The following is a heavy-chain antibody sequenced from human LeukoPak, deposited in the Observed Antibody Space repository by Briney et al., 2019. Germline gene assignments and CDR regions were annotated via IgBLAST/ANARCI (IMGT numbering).Heavy chain of an antibody. CDR3: AKDLGGYYDSSGYYGDY. J-gene: IGHJ4*02. CDR2: ISGSGGST. CDR1: GFTFSSYA. D-gene: IGHD3-22*01. V-gene: IGHV3-23*01. Sequence: PGGSLRLSCAASGFTFSSYAMSWVRQAPGKGLEWVSAISGSGGSTYYADSVKGRFTISRDNSKNTLYLQMNSLRAEDTAVYYCAKDLGGYYDSSGYYGDYWGQGTLVTVSS.